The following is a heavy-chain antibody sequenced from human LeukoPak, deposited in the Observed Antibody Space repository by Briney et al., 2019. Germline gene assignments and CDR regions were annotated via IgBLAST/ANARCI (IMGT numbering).Heavy chain of an antibody. CDR1: GYTFTGYY. J-gene: IGHJ4*02. D-gene: IGHD2-21*02. CDR3: YCGGDFNRDY. V-gene: IGHV1-2*02. CDR2: INPNSGGT. Sequence: ASVKVSCKASGYTFTGYYVHWVRQAPGQGLEWMGWINPNSGGTNYAQKFQGRVTMTRDTSTSTVYMELSSLRSEDTAVYYCYCGGDFNRDYWGQGTLVTVSS.